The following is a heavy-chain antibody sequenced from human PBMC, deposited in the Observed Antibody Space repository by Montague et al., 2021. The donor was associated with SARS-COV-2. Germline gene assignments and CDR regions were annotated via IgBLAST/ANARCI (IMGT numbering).Heavy chain of an antibody. CDR1: GDSITGSDNW. V-gene: IGHV4-4*02. D-gene: IGHD3-22*01. CDR3: VANGYYSLDF. Sequence: SETLSLTCVVSGDSITGSDNWWSWVRQPPGKGLEWIGEIYHTGSINFNSSLTSRVTISIDESKNQFSLKLRSVTAADTAIYYCVANGYYSLDFWGQGTLVTVSS. J-gene: IGHJ4*02. CDR2: IYHTGSI.